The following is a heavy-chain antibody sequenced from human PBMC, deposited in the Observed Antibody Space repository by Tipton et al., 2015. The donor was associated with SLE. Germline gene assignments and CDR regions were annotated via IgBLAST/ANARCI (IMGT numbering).Heavy chain of an antibody. CDR3: ARVRNLGSFFDY. CDR2: INSDGSST. D-gene: IGHD1-26*01. CDR1: GFTFSSYW. V-gene: IGHV3-74*01. Sequence: GSLRLSCAASGFTFSSYWMHWVRQAPGKGLVWVSRINSDGSSTSYADSVKGRFTISRDNAKNTLYLQMNSLRAEDTAVYYCARVRNLGSFFDYWGQGTLVTVSS. J-gene: IGHJ4*02.